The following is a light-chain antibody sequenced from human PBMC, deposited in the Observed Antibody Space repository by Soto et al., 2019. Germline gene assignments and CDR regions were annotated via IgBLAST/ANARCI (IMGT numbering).Light chain of an antibody. CDR1: QSVSSSH. V-gene: IGKV3-20*01. CDR3: QQYGGSPYT. J-gene: IGKJ2*01. CDR2: GAS. Sequence: EIVLTQSPGTLSLSPGERATLSCRASQSVSSSHLAWYQQQPGQTPRLLIYGASTRATGIPDRFIGSGSGADFTLNISRLEPDGFAVYYCQQYGGSPYTFGRGTKVEF.